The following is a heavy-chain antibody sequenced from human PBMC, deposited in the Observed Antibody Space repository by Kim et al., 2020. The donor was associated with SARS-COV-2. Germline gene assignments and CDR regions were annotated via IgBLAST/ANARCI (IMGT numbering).Heavy chain of an antibody. Sequence: GGSLRLSCAASGFTFSSYWMSWVRQAPGKGLEWVANIKQDGSEKYYVDSVKGRFTISRDNAKNSLYLQMNSLRAEDTAVYYCAAGYSSRFFDYWGQGTLVTVSS. V-gene: IGHV3-7*01. CDR3: AAGYSSRFFDY. CDR2: IKQDGSEK. D-gene: IGHD6-13*01. J-gene: IGHJ4*02. CDR1: GFTFSSYW.